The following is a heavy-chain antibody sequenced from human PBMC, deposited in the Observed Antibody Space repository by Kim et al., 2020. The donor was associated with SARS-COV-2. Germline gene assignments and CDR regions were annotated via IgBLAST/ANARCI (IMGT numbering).Heavy chain of an antibody. V-gene: IGHV3-33*01. J-gene: IGHJ4*02. Sequence: YADSVKGRFTISRDNSKNTLYLQMNSLRAEDTAVYYCARAFVVVTAIDDYWGQGTLVTVSS. D-gene: IGHD2-21*02. CDR3: ARAFVVVTAIDDY.